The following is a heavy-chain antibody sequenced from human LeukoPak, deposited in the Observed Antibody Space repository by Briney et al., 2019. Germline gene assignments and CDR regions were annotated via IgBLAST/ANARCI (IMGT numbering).Heavy chain of an antibody. CDR1: GFSFSSYA. V-gene: IGHV3-30-3*01. CDR2: TTSDESNK. CDR3: ARDPPFRTGWSQNFFDY. J-gene: IGHJ4*02. D-gene: IGHD6-19*01. Sequence: GGSLRLSCAASGFSFSSYAMHWVRQAAGKGLEWVAITTSDESNKHYADSVKGRFTVSRDNSKNTLYLQMNSLRAEDTAVYYCARDPPFRTGWSQNFFDYWGPGTLVTVSS.